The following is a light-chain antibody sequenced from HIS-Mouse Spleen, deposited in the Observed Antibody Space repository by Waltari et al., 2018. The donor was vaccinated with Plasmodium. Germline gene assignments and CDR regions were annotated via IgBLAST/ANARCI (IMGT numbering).Light chain of an antibody. CDR1: QSVSSN. CDR3: QQYNNWPAWT. CDR2: GAS. J-gene: IGKJ1*01. V-gene: IGKV3-15*01. Sequence: EIVMTQSPATLSVSPGERATLSCRASQSVSSNLAWYQQKPGQAPRVLIYGASTRATGIPARFSVSGSGTEFTLIHSSLQSEDFAVYYCQQYNNWPAWTFGQGTKVEIK.